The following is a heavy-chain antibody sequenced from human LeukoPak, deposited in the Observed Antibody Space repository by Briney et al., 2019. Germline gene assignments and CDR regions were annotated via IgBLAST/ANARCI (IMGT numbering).Heavy chain of an antibody. V-gene: IGHV4-59*08. CDR2: IYYSGST. CDR1: GGSISSYY. J-gene: IGHJ4*02. D-gene: IGHD4-17*01. CDR3: ARGENYGDYDGYFDY. Sequence: SETLSLTCTVSGGSISSYYWSWIRQPPGKGLEWIGYIYYSGSTNYNPSLRGRVTISVDTSKNQFSLKLSSVTAADTAVYYCARGENYGDYDGYFDYWGQGTLVTVSS.